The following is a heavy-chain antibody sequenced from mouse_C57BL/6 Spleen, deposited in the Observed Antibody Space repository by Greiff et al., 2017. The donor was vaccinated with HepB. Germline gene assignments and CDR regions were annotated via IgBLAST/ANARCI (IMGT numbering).Heavy chain of an antibody. CDR3: ARGLGPAY. Sequence: EVQGVESGGGLVKPGGSLKLSCAASGFTFSSYAMSWVRQTPEKRLEWVATISDGGSYTYYPDNVKGRFTISRDNAKNNLYLQMSHLKSEDTAMYYCARGLGPAYWGQGTLVTVSA. V-gene: IGHV5-4*01. CDR2: ISDGGSYT. J-gene: IGHJ3*01. D-gene: IGHD4-1*01. CDR1: GFTFSSYA.